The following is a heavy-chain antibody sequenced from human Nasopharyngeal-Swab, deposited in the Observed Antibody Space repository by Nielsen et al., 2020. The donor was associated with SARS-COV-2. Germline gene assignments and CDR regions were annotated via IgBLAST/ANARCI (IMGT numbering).Heavy chain of an antibody. D-gene: IGHD2-2*01. CDR2: IYHTGDT. Sequence: WIRQPPGKGLEWIAEIYHTGDTYYNPSLSSRVTISVDKSNNQFSLKLSSVTAADTAVYYCARRVVSPEFYFDYWGQGALVTVSS. CDR3: ARRVVSPEFYFDY. J-gene: IGHJ4*02. V-gene: IGHV4-34*01.